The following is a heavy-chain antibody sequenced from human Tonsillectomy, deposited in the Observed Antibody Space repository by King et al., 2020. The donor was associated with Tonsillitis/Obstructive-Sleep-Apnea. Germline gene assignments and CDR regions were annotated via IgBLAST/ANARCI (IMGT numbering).Heavy chain of an antibody. D-gene: IGHD4-23*01. CDR2: INHIGST. CDR3: ARGRGIIAVVTNNLFDP. V-gene: IGHV4-34*01. Sequence: VQLQQWGAGLLKPSETLSLTCAVYAGSFSAYYWSWIRQPPGKGLEWIGEINHIGSTNYNPSLKSRVTISVDTSKSQFSLKLSPVTAADTAVCYCARGRGIIAVVTNNLFDPWGQGTLVTVSS. J-gene: IGHJ5*02. CDR1: AGSFSAYY.